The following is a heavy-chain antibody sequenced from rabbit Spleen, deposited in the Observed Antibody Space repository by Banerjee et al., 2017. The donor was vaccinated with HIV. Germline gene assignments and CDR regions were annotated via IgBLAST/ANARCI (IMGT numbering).Heavy chain of an antibody. D-gene: IGHD8-1*01. CDR3: ARDTASSFSSYGMDL. V-gene: IGHV1S40*01. Sequence: QSLEESGGDLVKPGASLTLTCTASGVSFSFISYMCWVRQAPGKGLEWIACIEVGSSDFSYFATWAKGRFTFSKTSSTTVTLQVTRLTAADTATYFCARDTASSFSSYGMDLWGPGTLVTVS. CDR1: GVSFSFISY. CDR2: IEVGSSDFS. J-gene: IGHJ6*01.